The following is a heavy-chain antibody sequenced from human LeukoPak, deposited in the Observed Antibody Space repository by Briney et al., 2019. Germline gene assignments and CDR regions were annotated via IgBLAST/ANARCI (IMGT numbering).Heavy chain of an antibody. CDR1: GDSVSSYY. Sequence: PSETLSLTCIVSGDSVSSYYWSWIRQPPGKGLEWIGYIYYSGSTNYNPSLKSRVTISVDTSKNQFSLKLSSVTAADTAVYYCARECSGGSCYSLFDYWGQGTLVTVSS. J-gene: IGHJ4*02. CDR3: ARECSGGSCYSLFDY. CDR2: IYYSGST. V-gene: IGHV4-59*02. D-gene: IGHD2-15*01.